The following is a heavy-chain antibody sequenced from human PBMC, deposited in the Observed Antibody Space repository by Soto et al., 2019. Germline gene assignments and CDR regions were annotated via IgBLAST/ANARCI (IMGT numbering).Heavy chain of an antibody. CDR3: ARGYSMGLDYYYYGMDV. CDR1: GGSISSYY. CDR2: IYYSGST. V-gene: IGHV4-59*01. Sequence: PSETLSLTCTVSGGSISSYYWSWIRQPPGKGLEWIGYIYYSGSTNYNPSLKSRVTISVDTSKNQFSLKLSSVTAADTAVYYCARGYSMGLDYYYYGMDVWGQGTTVTVS. D-gene: IGHD5-18*01. J-gene: IGHJ6*02.